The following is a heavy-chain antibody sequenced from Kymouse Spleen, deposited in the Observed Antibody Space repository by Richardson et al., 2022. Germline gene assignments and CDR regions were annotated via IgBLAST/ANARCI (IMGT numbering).Heavy chain of an antibody. CDR1: GFTFSSYW. D-gene: IGHD6-19*01. J-gene: IGHJ3*02. V-gene: IGHV3-7*01. CDR3: ARDLIAVAGDAFDI. Sequence: EVQLVESGGGLVQPGGSLRLSCAASGFTFSSYWMSWVRQAPGKGLEWVANIKQDGSEKYYVDSVKGRFTISRDNAKNSLYLQMNSLRAEDTAVYYCARDLIAVAGDAFDIWGQGTMVTVSS. CDR2: IKQDGSEK.